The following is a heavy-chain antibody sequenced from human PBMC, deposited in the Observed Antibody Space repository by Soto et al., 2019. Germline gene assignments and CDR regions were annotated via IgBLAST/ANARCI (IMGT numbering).Heavy chain of an antibody. CDR2: IYHSGST. Sequence: PSETLSLTCVFSGCSISSGGYSWSWIRQPPGKGLEWIGYIYHSGSTYYNPSLKSRVTISVDRSKNQFSLKLSSVTAADTAVYYCVRVPGPWGQGTLVTVSS. CDR3: VRVPGP. J-gene: IGHJ5*02. CDR1: GCSISSGGYS. V-gene: IGHV4-30-2*01.